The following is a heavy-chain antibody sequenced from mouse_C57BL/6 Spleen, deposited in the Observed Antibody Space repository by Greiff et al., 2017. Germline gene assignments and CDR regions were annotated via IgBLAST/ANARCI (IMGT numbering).Heavy chain of an antibody. J-gene: IGHJ4*01. CDR1: GFTFSSYA. Sequence: EVKVVESGEGLVKPGGSLKLSCAASGFTFSSYAMSWVRQTPEKRLEWVAYISSGGDYIYYADTVKGRFTISRDNARNTLYLQMSSLKSEDTAMYYCTRETTVVAMDYWGQGTSVTVSS. V-gene: IGHV5-9-1*02. CDR3: TRETTVVAMDY. CDR2: ISSGGDYI. D-gene: IGHD1-1*01.